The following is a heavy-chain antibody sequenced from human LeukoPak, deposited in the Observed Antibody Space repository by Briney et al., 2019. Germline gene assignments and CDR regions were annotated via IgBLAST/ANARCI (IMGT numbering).Heavy chain of an antibody. Sequence: GSLRLSCAASGFTFSDYYMSWIRQAPGKGLEWVSYISSSGSTIYYADSVKGRFTISRDNAKNSLYLQMNSLRAEDTAVYYCARGTTGGGWLLPRSNAFDIWGQGTMVTVSS. CDR3: ARGTTGGGWLLPRSNAFDI. D-gene: IGHD3-22*01. V-gene: IGHV3-11*01. CDR1: GFTFSDYY. J-gene: IGHJ3*02. CDR2: ISSSGSTI.